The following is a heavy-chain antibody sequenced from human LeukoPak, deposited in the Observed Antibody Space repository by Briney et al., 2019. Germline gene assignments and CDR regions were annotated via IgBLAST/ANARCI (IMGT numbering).Heavy chain of an antibody. CDR1: GFTFTSYG. D-gene: IGHD3-10*01. J-gene: IGHJ3*02. Sequence: GASLQISCTASGFTFTSYGMNWVRQAPGKGLEWVSFIDTSGSYIYYGDSLKGRVTISRDNAKNSLYLQMNGLRAEDTAVYYCARGRSITLLRGVAMSDGFDIWGQGAMVTVSS. V-gene: IGHV3-21*01. CDR2: IDTSGSYI. CDR3: ARGRSITLLRGVAMSDGFDI.